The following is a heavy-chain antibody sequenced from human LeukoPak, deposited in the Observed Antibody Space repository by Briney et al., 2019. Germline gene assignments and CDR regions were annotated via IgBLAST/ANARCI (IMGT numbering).Heavy chain of an antibody. CDR1: GFTFSSYE. CDR2: ISSSSGII. CDR3: ARVLLRGVPGLDY. D-gene: IGHD3-10*01. J-gene: IGHJ4*02. V-gene: IGHV3-48*02. Sequence: PGGSLRLSCAASGFTFSSYEMNWVRQAPGKGLEWVSYISSSSGIIYADSVRGRFTISRDNAKNSLYLQMNSLRDEDTAVYYCARVLLRGVPGLDYWGQGTLVTVSS.